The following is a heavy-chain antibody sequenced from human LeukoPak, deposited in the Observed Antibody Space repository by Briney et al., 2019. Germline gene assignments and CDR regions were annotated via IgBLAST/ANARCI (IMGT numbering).Heavy chain of an antibody. V-gene: IGHV1-69*13. CDR2: IIPIFGTA. D-gene: IGHD6-6*01. CDR3: AVNSIAARPNWFDP. CDR1: GGTFSSYA. J-gene: IGHJ5*02. Sequence: GASVKVSCKASGGTFSSYAISWVRQAPGQGLEWMGGIIPIFGTANYAQKFQGRVTITADESTSIAYMELSSLRSEDTAVYYCAVNSIAARPNWFDPWGQGTLVTVSS.